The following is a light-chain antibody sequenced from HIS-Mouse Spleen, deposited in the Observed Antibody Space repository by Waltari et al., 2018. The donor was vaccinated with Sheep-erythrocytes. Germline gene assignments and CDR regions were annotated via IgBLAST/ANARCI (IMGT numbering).Light chain of an antibody. Sequence: AIQMTQSPSSLSASVGDRVTITCRASQGIRNDLGWYQQKPGKAPKLLIYAASSLQSRVPSWFSGSGSGTDFTLTISSLQPEDFATYYCLQDYNYPWTFGQGTKVEIK. CDR2: AAS. J-gene: IGKJ1*01. CDR3: LQDYNYPWT. V-gene: IGKV1-6*01. CDR1: QGIRND.